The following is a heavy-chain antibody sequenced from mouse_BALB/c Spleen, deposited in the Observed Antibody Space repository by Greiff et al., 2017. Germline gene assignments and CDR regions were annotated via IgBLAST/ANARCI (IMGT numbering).Heavy chain of an antibody. CDR1: GFAFSSYD. V-gene: IGHV5-12-1*01. Sequence: EVKVEESGGGLVKPGGSLKLSCAASGFAFSSYDMSWVRQTPEKRLEWVAYISSGGGSTYYPDTVKGRFTISRDNAKNTLYLQMSSLKSEDTAMYYCARHIYYGKRSYAMDYWGQGTSVTVSS. CDR3: ARHIYYGKRSYAMDY. J-gene: IGHJ4*01. CDR2: ISSGGGST. D-gene: IGHD2-1*01.